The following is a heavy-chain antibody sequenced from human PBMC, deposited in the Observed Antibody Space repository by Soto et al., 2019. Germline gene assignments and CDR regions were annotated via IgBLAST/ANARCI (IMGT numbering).Heavy chain of an antibody. CDR1: GLPGSSNY. CDR3: ATFISGYGPMEV. CDR2: IYSGGST. Sequence: GGSLRLSCAASGLPGSSNYINTVRQAPGKVLEWVSVIYSGGSTYYADSVKGRFTISRDKSKNTLYLQMNSLRAEDTAVDYCATFISGYGPMEVWGQGTTVTVS. D-gene: IGHD5-12*01. J-gene: IGHJ6*02. V-gene: IGHV3-53*01.